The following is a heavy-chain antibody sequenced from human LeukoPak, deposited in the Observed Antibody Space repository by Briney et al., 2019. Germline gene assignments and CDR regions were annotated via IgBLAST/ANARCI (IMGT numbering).Heavy chain of an antibody. D-gene: IGHD3-3*01. V-gene: IGHV4-39*01. CDR3: ARQSNGITIFGVVISWFDP. CDR2: IYYSGST. J-gene: IGHJ5*02. CDR1: GGSISSSSYY. Sequence: SETLSLTCTVSGGSISSSSYYWGWIRRPPGKGLEWIGSIYYSGSTYYNPSLKSRVTISVDTSKNQFSLKLSSVTAADTAVYYCARQSNGITIFGVVISWFDPWGQGTLVTVSS.